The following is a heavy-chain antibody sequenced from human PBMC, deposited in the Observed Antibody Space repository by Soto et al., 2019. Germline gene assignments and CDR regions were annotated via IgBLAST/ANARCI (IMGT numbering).Heavy chain of an antibody. Sequence: QVQLVQSGAEVKKPGSSVKVSCKASGGTFSSYAISWVRQAPGQGLEWMGGIIPIFGTANYAQKFQGRVTITADKSTSTADMELSSLRSEDTAVYYCARGFTIFGVVNYYYGMDVWGQGTTVTVSS. V-gene: IGHV1-69*06. D-gene: IGHD3-3*01. CDR1: GGTFSSYA. CDR2: IIPIFGTA. CDR3: ARGFTIFGVVNYYYGMDV. J-gene: IGHJ6*02.